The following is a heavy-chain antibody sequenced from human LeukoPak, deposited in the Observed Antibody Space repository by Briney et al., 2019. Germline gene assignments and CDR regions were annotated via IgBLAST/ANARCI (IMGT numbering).Heavy chain of an antibody. J-gene: IGHJ4*02. CDR3: ARGLRYYGSGSYYGFDY. Sequence: GASVKVSCKSSGYDFKTYSFNWVRQAPGQGLEWMGWINPNSGGTNYAQKFRGRVTMTRDTSISTAYMELSRLRSDDTAVYYCARGLRYYGSGSYYGFDYWGQGTLVTVSS. D-gene: IGHD3-10*01. CDR1: GYDFKTYS. CDR2: INPNSGGT. V-gene: IGHV1-2*02.